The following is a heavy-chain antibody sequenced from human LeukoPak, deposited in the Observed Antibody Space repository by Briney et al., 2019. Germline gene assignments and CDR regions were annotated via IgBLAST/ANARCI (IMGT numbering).Heavy chain of an antibody. CDR3: ARGPPYTRTRYNWFDP. CDR1: GFTFSSYW. J-gene: IGHJ5*02. V-gene: IGHV3-7*04. CDR2: IKQDGSEK. D-gene: IGHD3-16*01. Sequence: PGGSLRLSCAASGFTFSSYWMTWVRQAPGKGLEWVANIKQDGSEKDYVDSVKGRFTISRDNAKNSLSLQMNSLRVEDTAVYYCARGPPYTRTRYNWFDPWGQGTLVTVSS.